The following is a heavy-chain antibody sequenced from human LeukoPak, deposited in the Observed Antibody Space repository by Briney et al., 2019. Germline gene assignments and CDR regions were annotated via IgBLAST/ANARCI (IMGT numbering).Heavy chain of an antibody. CDR3: ARDCSGTSCYDY. CDR2: IYYSGST. J-gene: IGHJ4*02. CDR1: GXSISSYY. D-gene: IGHD2-15*01. V-gene: IGHV4-59*01. Sequence: SETLSLTRTVSGXSISSYYWSRIRQPPGKGLEWIGYIYYSGSTNYNPSLKSRVTISADTSKNQFSLKLSSVTAADTAVYYCARDCSGTSCYDYWGQGTLVTVSS.